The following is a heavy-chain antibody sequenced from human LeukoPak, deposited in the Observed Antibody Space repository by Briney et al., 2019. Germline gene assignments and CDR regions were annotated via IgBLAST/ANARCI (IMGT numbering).Heavy chain of an antibody. Sequence: PGGSLRLSCAASGFTFGDYAMNWVRQAPGKGLEWVSLISGNGANTYYGVSVKGRFTISRDNSKNSLYLQMDSLRTEDTGLYYCAKGRQWLVHYWGQGTLVTVSS. D-gene: IGHD6-19*01. CDR2: ISGNGANT. V-gene: IGHV3-43*02. CDR1: GFTFGDYA. CDR3: AKGRQWLVHY. J-gene: IGHJ4*02.